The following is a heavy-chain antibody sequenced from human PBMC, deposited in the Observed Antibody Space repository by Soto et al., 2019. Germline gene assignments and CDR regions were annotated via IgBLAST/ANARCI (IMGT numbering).Heavy chain of an antibody. D-gene: IGHD3-10*01. V-gene: IGHV3-23*01. CDR3: AKDSPFSGTGRLAFDY. Sequence: EVQLLESGGALVQPGGSLRLSCAASGFTFSGYAMTWVRQAPGKGLEWVSSTGGSGVATYYADSVTGRFTISRDNSKNTPYLQMDSLRAEDTAVYYCAKDSPFSGTGRLAFDYWGQGTLVTVSS. CDR2: TGGSGVAT. CDR1: GFTFSGYA. J-gene: IGHJ4*02.